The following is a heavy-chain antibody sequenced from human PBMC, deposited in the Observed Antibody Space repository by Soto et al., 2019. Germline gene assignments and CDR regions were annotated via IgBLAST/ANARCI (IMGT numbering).Heavy chain of an antibody. J-gene: IGHJ4*02. D-gene: IGHD2-2*01. CDR1: GACISSCCKY. CDR2: VYSSGST. Sequence: SETLSLTCTVSGACISSCCKYWGWVRQAPGKGLERLRGVYSSGSTYYKPSLKGRVIISVXXSKNQFSLRLSSVTAADTAVDYCARHFPLVVSPTLASWQFVSSAFDYWGQGALVTVSS. CDR3: ARHFPLVVSPTLASWQFVSSAFDY. V-gene: IGHV4-39*01.